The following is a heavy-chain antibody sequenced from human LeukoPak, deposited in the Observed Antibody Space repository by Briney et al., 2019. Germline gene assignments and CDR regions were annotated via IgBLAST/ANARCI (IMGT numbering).Heavy chain of an antibody. J-gene: IGHJ4*02. Sequence: SETLSLTCTVSGGSISGYYWSWIRQPPGKGLEWIGYMYYTGNTNYNPSLKSRVSISVDASKNHFSLKLDSVTAADTAVYYCARSSTWYVGFDRWGQGTLVTVSS. D-gene: IGHD6-13*01. V-gene: IGHV4-59*08. CDR3: ARSSTWYVGFDR. CDR1: GGSISGYY. CDR2: MYYTGNT.